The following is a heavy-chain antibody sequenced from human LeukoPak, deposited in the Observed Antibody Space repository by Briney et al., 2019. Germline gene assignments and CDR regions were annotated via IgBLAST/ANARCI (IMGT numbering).Heavy chain of an antibody. J-gene: IGHJ4*02. Sequence: KTGGSLRLSCAASGFTFSSYSMNWVRQAPGKGLEWVSSISSSSSYIYYADSVKGRFTISRDNAKNTLYLQMNSLRAEDTAVYYCATCITGTTWVYFDYWGQGTLVTVSS. CDR1: GFTFSSYS. D-gene: IGHD1-20*01. V-gene: IGHV3-21*01. CDR3: ATCITGTTWVYFDY. CDR2: ISSSSSYI.